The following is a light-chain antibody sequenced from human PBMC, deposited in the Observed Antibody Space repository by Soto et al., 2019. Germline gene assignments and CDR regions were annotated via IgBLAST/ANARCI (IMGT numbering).Light chain of an antibody. CDR1: SSDVGAYNY. J-gene: IGLJ1*01. V-gene: IGLV2-14*01. CDR2: EVN. CDR3: SSYAGTYAFYV. Sequence: QSALTQPASVSGSPGQPITISCTGTSSDVGAYNYVSWYQLHPGKAPKLMIYEVNNRPSGVSHRFSGSKSGNTASLTFSGLQPEDEADYYCSSYAGTYAFYVFGTGTKVTVL.